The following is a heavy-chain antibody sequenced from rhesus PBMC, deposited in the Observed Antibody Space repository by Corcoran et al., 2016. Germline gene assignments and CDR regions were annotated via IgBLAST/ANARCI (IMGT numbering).Heavy chain of an antibody. V-gene: IGHV4S10*01. CDR2: IYVSSTST. D-gene: IGHD6-25*01. CDR1: GGSISDSYR. J-gene: IGHJ4*01. CDR3: ARTSIAAAGKDDY. Sequence: QVQLQESGPGVVKPSETLSLTCAVSGGSISDSYRWSWIRQPPGKGLEWIGYIYVSSTSTNYNPSRKSRVTISKDTSKNQFSLKLSSVTAADTAVYYCARTSIAAAGKDDYWGQGVLVTVSS.